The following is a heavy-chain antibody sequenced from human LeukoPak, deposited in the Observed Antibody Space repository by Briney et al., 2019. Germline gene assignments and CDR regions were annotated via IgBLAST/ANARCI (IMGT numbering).Heavy chain of an antibody. J-gene: IGHJ5*02. V-gene: IGHV4-30-2*01. Sequence: SETLSLTCAVSGGSFGSGGYSWSWIRQPPGKGLEWIGYIYHSGSTYYNPSLKSRLTISVDRSKNQFSLTVSSVTAADTAVYYCARSSGWPVNWFDPWGQGTLVTVSS. CDR2: IYHSGST. CDR3: ARSSGWPVNWFDP. CDR1: GGSFGSGGYS. D-gene: IGHD6-19*01.